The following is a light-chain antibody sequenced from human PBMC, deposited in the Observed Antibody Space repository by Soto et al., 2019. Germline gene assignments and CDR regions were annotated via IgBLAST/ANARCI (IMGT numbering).Light chain of an antibody. CDR2: DAS. CDR3: QQRSGWPPLFT. J-gene: IGKJ3*01. Sequence: EIVLTQSPATLSLSPGERATLSCRASQSVSSYLAWYQQRPGQPPRLLIYDASNRATGIPARFSGSGSGTDFTLTISSLEPEDCAIYYCQQRSGWPPLFTFGPGTKVYI. V-gene: IGKV3-11*01. CDR1: QSVSSY.